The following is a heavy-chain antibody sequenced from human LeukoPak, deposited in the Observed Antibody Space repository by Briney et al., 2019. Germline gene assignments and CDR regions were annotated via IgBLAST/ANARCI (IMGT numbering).Heavy chain of an antibody. D-gene: IGHD5-24*01. CDR1: GFTFSDYY. CDR3: ARGSLWLQLDY. Sequence: GGSLRLSCAASGFTFSDYYMNWVRQAPGKGLEWVAVISYDGSNKYYADSVKGRFTISRDNSKNTLYLQMNSLRAEDTAVYYCARGSLWLQLDYWGQGTLVTVSS. J-gene: IGHJ4*02. V-gene: IGHV3-30-3*01. CDR2: ISYDGSNK.